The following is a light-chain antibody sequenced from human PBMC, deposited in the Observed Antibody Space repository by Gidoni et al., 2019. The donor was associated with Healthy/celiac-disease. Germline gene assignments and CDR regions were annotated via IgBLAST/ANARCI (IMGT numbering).Light chain of an antibody. V-gene: IGKV1-39*01. CDR1: QSISSY. Sequence: DIQITQSPSSLSASVGDRVTITCRASQSISSYLNWYQQKPGKAPKLLIYAASSLQSGVPSRFSGSGSGTDFTLTISSLQPEDFATYYCQQSYSTETFGPGTKVEIK. CDR2: AAS. CDR3: QQSYSTET. J-gene: IGKJ3*01.